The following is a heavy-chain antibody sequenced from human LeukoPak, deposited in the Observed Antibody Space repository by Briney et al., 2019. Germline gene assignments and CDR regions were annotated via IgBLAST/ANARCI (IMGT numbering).Heavy chain of an antibody. CDR3: ARDYQGLDY. CDR1: GLTLSSYR. CDR2: IETDGKSA. D-gene: IGHD3-16*02. V-gene: IGHV3-74*01. Sequence: GGSLRLSCAVSGLTLSSYRMHWVRQAPGKGLVWVSAIETDGKSATYADSVKGRFTISRDNAKNTLYLQMNSLRAEDTAVYFCARDYQGLDYWGQGTLVTVSS. J-gene: IGHJ4*02.